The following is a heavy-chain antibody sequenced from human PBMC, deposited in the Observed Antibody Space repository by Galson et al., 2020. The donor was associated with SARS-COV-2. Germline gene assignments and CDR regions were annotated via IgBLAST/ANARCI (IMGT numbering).Heavy chain of an antibody. CDR1: GYTFTGYY. D-gene: IGHD7-27*01. V-gene: IGHV1-2*02. Sequence: DSVKVSCKASGYTFTGYYINWVRQAPGQGLEWMGWINPNSGATNYAQKFQGRVTMTSDTSINTAYMELSRLKSDDTAVFYCARKTGNYWYFDLWGRGTLITVSS. CDR3: ARKTGNYWYFDL. J-gene: IGHJ2*01. CDR2: INPNSGAT.